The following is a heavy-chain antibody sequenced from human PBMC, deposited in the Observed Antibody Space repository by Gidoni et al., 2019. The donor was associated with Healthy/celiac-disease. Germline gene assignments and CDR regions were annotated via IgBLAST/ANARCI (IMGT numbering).Heavy chain of an antibody. D-gene: IGHD3-22*01. CDR2: IYTSGST. CDR1: GGSISSHY. J-gene: IGHJ3*02. CDR3: ARGGSGITMTLDDAFDI. Sequence: QVQLQESGPGLVKPSETLSLTCTVSGGSISSHYWSWIRQPAGKGLEWIGRIYTSGSTNYNPSLKSRVTMSVDTSKNQFSLKLSSVTAADTAVYYCARGGSGITMTLDDAFDIWGQGTMVTVSS. V-gene: IGHV4-4*07.